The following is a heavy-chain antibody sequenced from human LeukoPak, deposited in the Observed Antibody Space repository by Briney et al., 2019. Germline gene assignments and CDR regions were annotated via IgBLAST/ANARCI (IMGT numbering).Heavy chain of an antibody. CDR1: GYTFTNYG. CDR2: ISAYNGNT. CDR3: ARGVVTTTKDDY. V-gene: IGHV1-18*01. D-gene: IGHD4-23*01. Sequence: EASVKVSCKGSGYTFTNYGISCVRQAPGQGLEWMGWISAYNGNTNYAQKLQGRVTMTTDTSTSTAYMELRSLRSDDTAVYYCARGVVTTTKDDYWGQGTLVTVSS. J-gene: IGHJ4*02.